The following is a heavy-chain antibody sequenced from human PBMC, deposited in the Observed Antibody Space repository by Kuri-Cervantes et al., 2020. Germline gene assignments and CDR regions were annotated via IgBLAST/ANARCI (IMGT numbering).Heavy chain of an antibody. D-gene: IGHD1-26*01. J-gene: IGHJ3*01. Sequence: GSLRLSCAVYGGSFSGYYWSWIRQPPGKGLEWIGRIYPNGNTYYNPSLQSRVTMSVDTSENQFSLKLSSVAATDTAVYFCARERGTLRGDAFDLWGQGTMVTVSS. CDR2: IYPNGNT. CDR1: GGSFSGYY. V-gene: IGHV4-59*10. CDR3: ARERGTLRGDAFDL.